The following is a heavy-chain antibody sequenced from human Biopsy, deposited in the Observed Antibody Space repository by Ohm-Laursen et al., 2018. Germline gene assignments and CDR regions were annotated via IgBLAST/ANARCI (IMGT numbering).Heavy chain of an antibody. D-gene: IGHD2-21*01. CDR3: AGDPLNAHKRFDY. CDR1: SYTFTDYN. V-gene: IGHV1-2*02. J-gene: IGHJ4*01. CDR2: INCKTGAT. Sequence: EPSVNVSCKVSSYTFTDYNIHWMRQAPGQGLEWLGYINCKTGATNYAQKFQGTVTMTRDTSISTAYLELGSFRSADTAIYYCAGDPLNAHKRFDYWGQGTLVTVSS.